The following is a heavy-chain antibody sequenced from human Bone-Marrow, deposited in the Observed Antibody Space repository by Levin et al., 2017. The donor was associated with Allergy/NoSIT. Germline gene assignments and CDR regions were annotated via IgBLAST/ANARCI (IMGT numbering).Heavy chain of an antibody. CDR1: GVAIRSSNW. V-gene: IGHV4-4*02. CDR2: IYHSGST. CDR3: ALRGYGGYEQ. Sequence: SETLSLTCAVSGVAIRSSNWWTWVRQSPEKGLEWIGEIYHSGSTSYNPSLRSRLTISVDKSKNHFSLKLTSVTAADTALYYCALRGYGGYEQWGPGTLVTVSS. J-gene: IGHJ4*02. D-gene: IGHD5-12*01.